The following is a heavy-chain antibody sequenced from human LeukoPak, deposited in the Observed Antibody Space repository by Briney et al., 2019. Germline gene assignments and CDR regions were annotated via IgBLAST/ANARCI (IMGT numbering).Heavy chain of an antibody. D-gene: IGHD5-12*01. CDR3: ARAYSRVGGYDFVFEN. Sequence: GGSLRLSCAASGFTFSNYGVHWVRQAPGKGLEWVAVIRYDGSTKYYADSVKGRFTISRDNSKNTVYLEMNSLRAEDTAVYYCARAYSRVGGYDFVFENWGQGTLVSVSS. J-gene: IGHJ4*02. CDR1: GFTFSNYG. CDR2: IRYDGSTK. V-gene: IGHV3-33*01.